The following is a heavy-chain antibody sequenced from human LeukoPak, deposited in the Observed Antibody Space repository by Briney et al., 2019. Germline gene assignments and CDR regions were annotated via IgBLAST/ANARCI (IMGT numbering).Heavy chain of an antibody. V-gene: IGHV1-8*02. CDR3: AARNSSSWYYYYYGMDV. Sequence: ASVKVSCKASGYTFTSYYMHWVRQAPGQGLEWMGWMNPNSGNTGYAQKFQGRVTMTRNTSISTAYMELSSLRSEDTAVYYCAARNSSSWYYYYYGMDVWGQGTTVTVSS. CDR1: GYTFTSYY. J-gene: IGHJ6*02. CDR2: MNPNSGNT. D-gene: IGHD6-13*01.